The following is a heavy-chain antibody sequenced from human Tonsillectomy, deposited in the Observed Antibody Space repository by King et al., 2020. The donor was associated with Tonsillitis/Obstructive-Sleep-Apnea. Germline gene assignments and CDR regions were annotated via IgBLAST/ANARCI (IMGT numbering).Heavy chain of an antibody. V-gene: IGHV3-21*01. Sequence: VQLVESGGGLVKPGGSLMLSCEASAFAFAYYTFDLVRQAPGKGLEWVSSIDATGNHVYYADSVKGRFTISRDNAKKSLYLEMTSLRADDTAVYYCARDLSIAYFDYWGQGTLVTVSS. CDR3: ARDLSIAYFDY. CDR1: AFAFAYYT. J-gene: IGHJ4*02. CDR2: IDATGNHV.